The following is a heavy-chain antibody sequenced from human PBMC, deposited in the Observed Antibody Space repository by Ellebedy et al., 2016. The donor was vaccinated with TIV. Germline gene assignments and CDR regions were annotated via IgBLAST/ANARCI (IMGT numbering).Heavy chain of an antibody. CDR3: ARTYCGGDCYSPY. CDR1: GYTFTSYA. D-gene: IGHD2-21*02. CDR2: INAGNGNT. V-gene: IGHV1-3*01. Sequence: ASVKVSCKASGYTFTSYAMHWVRQAPGQRLEWMGWINAGNGNTKYSQKFQGRVTITADKSTSTAYMELSSLRSEDTAVYYCARTYCGGDCYSPYWGQGTLVTVSS. J-gene: IGHJ4*02.